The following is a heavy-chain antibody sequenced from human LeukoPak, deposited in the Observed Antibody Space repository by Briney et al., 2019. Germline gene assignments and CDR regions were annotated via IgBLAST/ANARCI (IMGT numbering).Heavy chain of an antibody. D-gene: IGHD6-13*01. CDR1: GLSFSSNG. J-gene: IGHJ5*02. CDR3: AKDRRIAAVGPRRTINSWFDP. CDR2: INYSGGST. V-gene: IGHV3-23*01. Sequence: GGTLRLSCAASGLSFSSNGMTWVRQAPGKGLEWVSSINYSGGSTYYADSVKGRFTISRDNSKSTLYLQMDSLRAEDTAVYYCAKDRRIAAVGPRRTINSWFDPWGQGTLVTVSS.